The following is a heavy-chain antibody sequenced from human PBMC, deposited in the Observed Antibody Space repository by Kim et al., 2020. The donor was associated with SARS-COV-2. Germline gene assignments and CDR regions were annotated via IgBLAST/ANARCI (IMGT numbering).Heavy chain of an antibody. CDR3: ARDHILVVPAAPVDAFDI. J-gene: IGHJ3*02. Sequence: GGSLRLSCAASGFTFSSYWMSWVRQAPGKGLEWVANIKQDGSEKYYVDSVKGRFTISRDNAKNSLYLQMNSLRAEDTAVYYCARDHILVVPAAPVDAFDIWGQGTMVTVSS. CDR1: GFTFSSYW. V-gene: IGHV3-7*01. D-gene: IGHD2-2*01. CDR2: IKQDGSEK.